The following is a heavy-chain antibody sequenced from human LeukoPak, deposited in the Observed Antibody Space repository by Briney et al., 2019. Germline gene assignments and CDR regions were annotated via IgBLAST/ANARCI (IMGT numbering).Heavy chain of an antibody. D-gene: IGHD3-10*01. J-gene: IGHJ4*02. CDR3: TISGSSYFDY. CDR1: GFTFSDYS. CDR2: ISPASSTI. V-gene: IGHV3-48*01. Sequence: GSLRLSCAASGFTFSDYSMNWVRQAPGSGLEWVAYISPASSTIKYADSVQGRFTISRDNAKNSLYLQMNSLRAEDTAVYYCTISGSSYFDYWGQGTLVTVSS.